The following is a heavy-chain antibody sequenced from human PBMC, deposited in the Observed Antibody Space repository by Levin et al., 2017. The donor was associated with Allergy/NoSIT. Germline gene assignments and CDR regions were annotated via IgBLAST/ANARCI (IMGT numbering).Heavy chain of an antibody. Sequence: LSLTCAASGFTFSSYGMHWVRQAPGKGLEWVAVIWYDGSNKYYADSVKGRFTISRDNSKNTLYLQMNSLRAEDTAVYYCARDPPDVDIVATAIRAVDYWGQGTLVTVSS. D-gene: IGHD5-12*01. V-gene: IGHV3-33*01. CDR1: GFTFSSYG. J-gene: IGHJ4*02. CDR2: IWYDGSNK. CDR3: ARDPPDVDIVATAIRAVDY.